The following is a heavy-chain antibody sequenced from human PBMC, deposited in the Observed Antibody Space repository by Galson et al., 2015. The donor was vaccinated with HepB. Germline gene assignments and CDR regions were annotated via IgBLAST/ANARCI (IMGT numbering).Heavy chain of an antibody. CDR2: ISSSSSYI. D-gene: IGHD3-10*01. V-gene: IGHV3-21*01. Sequence: SLRLSCAASGFTFSSYAMSWVRQAPGKGLEWVSAISSSSSYIYYADSVKGRFTISRDNAKNSLYLQMNSLRAEDTAVYYCARATGGDIWGQGTMVTVSS. CDR3: ARATGGDI. J-gene: IGHJ3*02. CDR1: GFTFSSYA.